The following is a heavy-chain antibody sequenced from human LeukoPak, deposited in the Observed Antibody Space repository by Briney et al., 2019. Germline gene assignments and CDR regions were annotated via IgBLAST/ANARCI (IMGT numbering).Heavy chain of an antibody. J-gene: IGHJ4*02. V-gene: IGHV4-59*01. CDR2: IYHSGST. D-gene: IGHD4-23*01. CDR3: ARDPHYGGNLYYFDY. CDR1: GFTFDDYA. Sequence: GSLRLSCAASGFTFDDYAMHWVRQPPGKGLEWIGYIYHSGSTNYNPSLKSRVALSVDTSKNQFSLKLNSVTAADTAVYYCARDPHYGGNLYYFDYWGQGALVTVSS.